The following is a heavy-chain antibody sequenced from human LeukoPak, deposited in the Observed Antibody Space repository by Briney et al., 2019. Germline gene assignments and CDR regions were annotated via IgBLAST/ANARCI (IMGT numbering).Heavy chain of an antibody. D-gene: IGHD2-21*02. CDR1: GFTVSSNY. Sequence: GGSLRLSCAASGFTVSSNYMSWVRQAPGKGLEWVSVLYSGSNTYYADSVKGRFTISRDNSKNTLYLQMNSLRAEDTAAYYCATSGGDRSADAFDIWGQGTMVTVSS. CDR2: LYSGSNT. CDR3: ATSGGDRSADAFDI. J-gene: IGHJ3*02. V-gene: IGHV3-53*01.